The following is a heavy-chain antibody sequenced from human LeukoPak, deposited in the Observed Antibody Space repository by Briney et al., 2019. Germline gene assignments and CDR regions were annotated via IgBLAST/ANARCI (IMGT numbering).Heavy chain of an antibody. V-gene: IGHV3-33*01. CDR1: GFTFSDFA. J-gene: IGHJ4*02. CDR2: IWADGSHK. D-gene: IGHD5-12*01. Sequence: PGGSLRLSCAASGFTFSDFAMHCVRQAPGKGLEWVAYIWADGSHKYYGDSVQGRVTISRDKSKNTVDLQMNSLRAEDTAVYYCARDGQRGYDFDFWGQGTLVTVSS. CDR3: ARDGQRGYDFDF.